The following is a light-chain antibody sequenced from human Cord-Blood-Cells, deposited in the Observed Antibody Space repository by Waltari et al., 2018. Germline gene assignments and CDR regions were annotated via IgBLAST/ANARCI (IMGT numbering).Light chain of an antibody. J-gene: IGLJ1*01. CDR3: SSYTSSSNFV. Sequence: QSALTQPASVSGSPGQSITISCTGTSSDVGGYNYVSWYQQHPGKAPKLMIYEVSNRPSGLSNRVSGSKSSNTASLTSAGLPAEDDADYYCSSYTSSSNFVFGTGNKVTVL. CDR2: EVS. V-gene: IGLV2-14*01. CDR1: SSDVGGYNY.